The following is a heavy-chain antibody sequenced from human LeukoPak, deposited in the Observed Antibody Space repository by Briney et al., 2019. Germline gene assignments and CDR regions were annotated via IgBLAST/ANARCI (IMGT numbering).Heavy chain of an antibody. CDR2: ISGSGGST. D-gene: IGHD3-10*02. J-gene: IGHJ6*04. V-gene: IGHV3-23*01. CDR1: GFTFSSYA. Sequence: GGSLRLSCAASGFTFSSYAMSWVRQAPGKGLEWVSTISGSGGSTYYADSVQGRFTISRDNAKNSLYLQMNSLRAEDTAVYYCAELGITMIGGVWGKGTTVTISS. CDR3: AELGITMIGGV.